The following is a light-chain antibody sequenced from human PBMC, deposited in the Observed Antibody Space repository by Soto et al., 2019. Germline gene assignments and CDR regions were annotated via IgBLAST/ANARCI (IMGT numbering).Light chain of an antibody. V-gene: IGKV2-24*01. J-gene: IGKJ1*01. CDR2: KVS. CDR1: QSLVHNDGNTY. Sequence: DVVMTQSPLSVPVTLGQAASISCRSIQSLVHNDGNTYLSWFQQRPGQPPRLLIYKVSDRFSGVPDRFSGSGAGTDFTLTISRVEAEDVGVYYCMQATQSSWTFGQGTKVDI. CDR3: MQATQSSWT.